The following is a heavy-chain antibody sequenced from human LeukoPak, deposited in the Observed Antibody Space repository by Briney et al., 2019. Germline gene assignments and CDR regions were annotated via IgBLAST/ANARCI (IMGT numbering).Heavy chain of an antibody. V-gene: IGHV5-51*01. Sequence: GESLKISCKGSGYSFTSYWIGWVRQMPGKGLEWMGIIYPGDSDTRYNPSFQGQVTISADKSISTAYLQWSSLKASDTAMYYCARGKTRFGNWFDPWGQGTLVTVSS. CDR2: IYPGDSDT. D-gene: IGHD3-10*01. CDR1: GYSFTSYW. J-gene: IGHJ5*02. CDR3: ARGKTRFGNWFDP.